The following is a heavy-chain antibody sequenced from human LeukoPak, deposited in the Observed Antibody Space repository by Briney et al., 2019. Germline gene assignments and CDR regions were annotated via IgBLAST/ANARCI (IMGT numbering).Heavy chain of an antibody. V-gene: IGHV3-74*01. D-gene: IGHD4-17*01. J-gene: IGHJ4*02. CDR2: INGDGSST. CDR1: GFTFSSYW. Sequence: GGSLRLSCAASGFTFSSYWMHWVRQAPGKGLVWVSHINGDGSSTSYADSVKGRFTISRDNAKNTLYLQMSSLRAEDTAVYYCASHYGDYVTSLFDYWGQGTLVTVSS. CDR3: ASHYGDYVTSLFDY.